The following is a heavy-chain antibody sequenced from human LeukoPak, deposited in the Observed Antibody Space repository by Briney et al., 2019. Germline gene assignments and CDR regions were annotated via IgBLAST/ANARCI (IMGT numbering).Heavy chain of an antibody. D-gene: IGHD2-21*01. CDR2: IYYSGST. Sequence: SETLSLTCTVSGGSVNSGSYYWSWTRQPPGKGLEWIGYIYYSGSTSYNPSLKSRVTISVDTSKNQFSLKLSSVTAADTAVYYCARGPYFDPWGQGTLVTVSS. CDR1: GGSVNSGSYY. V-gene: IGHV4-61*01. CDR3: ARGPYFDP. J-gene: IGHJ5*02.